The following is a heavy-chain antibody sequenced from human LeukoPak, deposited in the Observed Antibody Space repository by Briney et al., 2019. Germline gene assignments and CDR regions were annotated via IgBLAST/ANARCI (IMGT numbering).Heavy chain of an antibody. CDR3: AKDFLYNVVDY. V-gene: IGHV3-23*01. J-gene: IGHJ4*02. Sequence: GGSLRLSCAASGFTFSNYAMTWVRQAPGMGLEWVSSISGSGSSSYYADSVKGRFTVSRDNSKNTRHLQMNSLRAEDTAVYYCAKDFLYNVVDYWGQGTLVAVSS. CDR2: ISGSGSSS. D-gene: IGHD3-10*01. CDR1: GFTFSNYA.